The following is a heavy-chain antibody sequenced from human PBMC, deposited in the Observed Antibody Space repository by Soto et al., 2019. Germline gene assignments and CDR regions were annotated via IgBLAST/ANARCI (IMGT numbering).Heavy chain of an antibody. CDR2: INHSRST. V-gene: IGHV4-34*01. Sequence: SETLSLTCAVYGGSFSGYYWSWIRQPPGKGLEWIGEINHSRSTNYNPSLKSRVTISVDTSKNQFSLKLSSVTAADTAVYYCARAINCSSTSCYSYYYYMDVWGKGTTVTVSS. CDR1: GGSFSGYY. J-gene: IGHJ6*03. D-gene: IGHD2-2*01. CDR3: ARAINCSSTSCYSYYYYMDV.